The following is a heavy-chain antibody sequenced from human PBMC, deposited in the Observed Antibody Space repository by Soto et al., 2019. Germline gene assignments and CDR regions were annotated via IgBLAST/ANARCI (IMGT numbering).Heavy chain of an antibody. CDR2: IYYSGST. CDR1: GGSINRFSYY. J-gene: IGHJ4*02. CDR3: ARHGRAGYGNFDY. Sequence: SETPSLTFTVPGGSINRFSYYWGWIRQPPGKGLEWIGSIYYSGSTYYNPSLKSRVTISVDTSKNQFSLQLSSVTAADTAVYYCARHGRAGYGNFDYWGQGTLVTVSS. D-gene: IGHD1-1*01. V-gene: IGHV4-39*01.